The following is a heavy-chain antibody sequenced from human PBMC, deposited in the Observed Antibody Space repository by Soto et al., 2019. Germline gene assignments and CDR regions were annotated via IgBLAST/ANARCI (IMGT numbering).Heavy chain of an antibody. CDR1: DASISSSNFY. V-gene: IGHV4-39*01. CDR3: ASLTRGYSYG. CDR2: FYYSGST. J-gene: IGHJ4*02. D-gene: IGHD5-18*01. Sequence: QLQLQESGPGLVKPSETLSLTCTVSDASISSSNFYWGWIRQPPGKGLEYIGSFYYSGSTYYSPSLKSRVTISVDTSKNQFSLKLSSVTAADTAVYYCASLTRGYSYGWGQGILVTVSS.